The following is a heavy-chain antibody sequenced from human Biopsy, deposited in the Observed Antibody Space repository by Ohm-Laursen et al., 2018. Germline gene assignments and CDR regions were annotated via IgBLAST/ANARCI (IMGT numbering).Heavy chain of an antibody. Sequence: SSVKVSCKASGGAFTNYAINWVRQAPGHGLEWMGGIITVLETAGYAERFQGRVTITADVTTTTAYMDLSGLRSEDTAVYYCVAYPSSGFFENNDDFAMDVWGQGTTVSVSS. D-gene: IGHD6-19*01. J-gene: IGHJ6*02. V-gene: IGHV1-69*01. CDR2: IITVLETA. CDR3: VAYPSSGFFENNDDFAMDV. CDR1: GGAFTNYA.